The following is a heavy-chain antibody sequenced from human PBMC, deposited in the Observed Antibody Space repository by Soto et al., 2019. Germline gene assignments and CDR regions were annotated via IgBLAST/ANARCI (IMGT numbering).Heavy chain of an antibody. CDR3: ARSLGGSGSYDP. CDR1: GESFSGYY. CDR2: INHSGST. J-gene: IGHJ5*02. V-gene: IGHV4-34*01. Sequence: QVQLQQWGAGLLKPSETLSLTCAVYGESFSGYYWSWIRQPPGKGLEWIGEINHSGSTNYNPSLKSRVTISVDTSKNQFSLKLSSVTAADTAVYYCARSLGGSGSYDPWGQGTLVTVSS. D-gene: IGHD3-10*01.